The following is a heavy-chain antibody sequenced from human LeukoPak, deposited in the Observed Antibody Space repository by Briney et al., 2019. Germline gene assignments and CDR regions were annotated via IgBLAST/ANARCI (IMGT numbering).Heavy chain of an antibody. J-gene: IGHJ4*02. CDR1: GVSFSGYY. D-gene: IGHD6-19*01. V-gene: IGHV4-34*01. CDR3: ARATTSSSGWSLQSYYFDY. CDR2: INHSGST. Sequence: KASETLSLTCAVYGVSFSGYYWSWIRQPPGKGLEWIGEINHSGSTNYNPSLKSRVTISVDTSKNQFSLKLSSVTAADTAVYYCARATTSSSGWSLQSYYFDYWGQGTLVTVSS.